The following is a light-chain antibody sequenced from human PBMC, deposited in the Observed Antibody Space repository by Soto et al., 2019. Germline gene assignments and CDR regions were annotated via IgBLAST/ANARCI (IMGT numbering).Light chain of an antibody. CDR2: STN. V-gene: IGLV8-61*01. J-gene: IGLJ3*02. CDR1: SGSVSTSYY. CDR3: VLYMGSGLWV. Sequence: QTVVTQEPSFSVSPGRTVTLTCGLSSGSVSTSYYPSWYQQTPGQAPRTLIYSTNTRSSGVPDRFSGSILENKAALTITGAQADDESDYYCVLYMGSGLWVFGGGTKLTVL.